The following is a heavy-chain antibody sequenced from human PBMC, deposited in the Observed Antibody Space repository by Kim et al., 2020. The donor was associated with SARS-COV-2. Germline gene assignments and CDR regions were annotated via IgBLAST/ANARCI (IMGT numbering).Heavy chain of an antibody. V-gene: IGHV3-23*01. CDR2: INDRGDTT. D-gene: IGHD6-19*01. CDR3: AKRGSGFHFDY. CDR1: GVTFSSYG. Sequence: GGSLRLSCAASGVTFSSYGMSWVRQVPGKGLEWVSAINDRGDTTNYADSVKGRFTIYRDNSNNALYLQMNSLRAADTAGYYCAKRGSGFHFDYWGEVTLVNDTS. J-gene: IGHJ4*02.